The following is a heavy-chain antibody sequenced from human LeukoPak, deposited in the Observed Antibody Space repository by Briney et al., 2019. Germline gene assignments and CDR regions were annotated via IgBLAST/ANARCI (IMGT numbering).Heavy chain of an antibody. J-gene: IGHJ4*02. CDR1: GFTFSSYG. V-gene: IGHV3-23*01. CDR2: ISGSGGST. D-gene: IGHD5-18*01. CDR3: ASGPPVDTAMVNHY. Sequence: GGSLRLSCAASGFTFSSYGMSWVRQAPGKGLEWVSAISGSGGSTYYADSVKGRFTISRDNSKNTLYLQMNSLRAEDTAVYYCASGPPVDTAMVNHYWGQGTLVTVSS.